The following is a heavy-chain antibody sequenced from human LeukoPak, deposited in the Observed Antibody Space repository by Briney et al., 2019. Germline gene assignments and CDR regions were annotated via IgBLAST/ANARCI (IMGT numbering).Heavy chain of an antibody. V-gene: IGHV4-31*03. CDR3: ARRVYAMSYYYYMDV. Sequence: SETLSLTCTVSGGSMSSGGYYWRWIRQHPGKGLEWIGYIYYSGSTYYNPSLKSRVTISVDTSKNQFSLKLSSVTAADTAVYYCARRVYAMSYYYYMDVWGKGTTVTVSS. CDR2: IYYSGST. CDR1: GGSMSSGGYY. D-gene: IGHD2-8*01. J-gene: IGHJ6*03.